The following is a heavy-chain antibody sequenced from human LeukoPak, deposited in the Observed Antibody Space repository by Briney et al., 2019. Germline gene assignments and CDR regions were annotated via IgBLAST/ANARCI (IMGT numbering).Heavy chain of an antibody. CDR3: ARDLNYGSGSYTRYFDY. V-gene: IGHV4-39*07. CDR1: GGSISSSSYY. D-gene: IGHD3-10*01. J-gene: IGHJ4*02. Sequence: KPSETLSLTCSVSGGSISSSSYYWGWIRQPPGKGLEWIGSIYYTGNTYYNPSLKSRVTISVDTSKNQFSLKLSSVTAADTAVYYCARDLNYGSGSYTRYFDYWGQGTLVTVSS. CDR2: IYYTGNT.